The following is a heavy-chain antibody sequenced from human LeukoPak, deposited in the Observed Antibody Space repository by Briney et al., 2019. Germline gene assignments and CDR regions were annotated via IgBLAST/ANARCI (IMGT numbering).Heavy chain of an antibody. CDR1: GFTFSSYW. CDR3: ARGGGYSYGSFDY. CDR2: INSDGSSR. Sequence: GGSLRLSCAASGFTFSSYWMHWVRQAPGKGLVWVSRINSDGSSRSYADSVKGRFTISRDNAKNTLYLQMNSLRAEDTAVYYCARGGGYSYGSFDYWGQGTLVTVSS. J-gene: IGHJ4*02. V-gene: IGHV3-74*01. D-gene: IGHD5-18*01.